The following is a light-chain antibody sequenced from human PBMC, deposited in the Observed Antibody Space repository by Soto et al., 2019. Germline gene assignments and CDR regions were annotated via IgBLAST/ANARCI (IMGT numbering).Light chain of an antibody. J-gene: IGKJ5*01. V-gene: IGKV1-12*01. Sequence: DIQRTQSPSSVSASVGDTVTITCRASQGLKFLAWYQQKPGKAPRPLIYEATNLQSGVPPRFSGSGSGTDFTLTISSLQPEDFATYFCQQANSFPITFGQGTRLEIK. CDR1: QGLKF. CDR2: EAT. CDR3: QQANSFPIT.